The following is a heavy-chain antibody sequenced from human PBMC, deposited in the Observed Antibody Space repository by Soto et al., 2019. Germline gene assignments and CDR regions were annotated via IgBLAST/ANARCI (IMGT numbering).Heavy chain of an antibody. D-gene: IGHD2-8*01. J-gene: IGHJ4*02. CDR1: GFTFSSRSSHG. CDR3: VSWVSANFDY. Sequence: EVLLLESGGGLVQPGGSLRLSCAASGFTFSSRSSHGMSWVRQAPGKGPEWVSTISSDGANTHYAESVKGRFTISKDTSRNAVDLHMNSLRAEDTAIYFCVSWVSANFDYWGQGTLVTVSS. V-gene: IGHV3-23*01. CDR2: ISSDGANT.